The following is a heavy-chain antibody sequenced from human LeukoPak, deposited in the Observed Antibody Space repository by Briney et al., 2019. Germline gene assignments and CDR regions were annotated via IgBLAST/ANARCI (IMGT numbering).Heavy chain of an antibody. V-gene: IGHV5-51*03. Sequence: GASMQISCASCGYSFTNYWSGWVREMAGRGLEGLGIIYPVDFDTKYTPSFQGQVTISADKSISTAYLQWSSLKASDTAMYYCAREYGGNSAVAFDIWGQGTMVTVSS. CDR3: AREYGGNSAVAFDI. D-gene: IGHD4-23*01. CDR1: GYSFTNYW. CDR2: IYPVDFDT. J-gene: IGHJ3*02.